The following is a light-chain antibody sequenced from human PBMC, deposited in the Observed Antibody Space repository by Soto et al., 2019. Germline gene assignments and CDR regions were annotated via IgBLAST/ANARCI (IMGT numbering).Light chain of an antibody. J-gene: IGLJ1*01. CDR2: GVS. CDR3: SSYISSSTSHV. CDR1: SSDVGDYNY. V-gene: IGLV2-14*01. Sequence: QSALTQPASVSGSPGQSITISCTGTSSDVGDYNYVSWYQQHPGKAPKLMIYGVSNRPSGVSNRFSGSKSDNTASLTISGLQAEDEADYYCSSYISSSTSHVFATGTKLTVL.